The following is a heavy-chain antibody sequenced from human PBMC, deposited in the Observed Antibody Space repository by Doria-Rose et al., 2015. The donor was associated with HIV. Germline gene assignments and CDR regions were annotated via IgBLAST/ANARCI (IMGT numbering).Heavy chain of an antibody. J-gene: IGHJ4*02. CDR1: GGSISRYY. V-gene: IGHV4-59*01. D-gene: IGHD1-26*01. CDR2: IFYTGST. Sequence: QVQLVESGPGLVKPSETLSLTCSVSGGSISRYYWSWIRQPPGKGLEYIGDIFYTGSTNYSPSLKSRVSISIDTSKNKFSLRLSSVTAADTAVYYCARVLSGTYDYWGQGTLVTVSS. CDR3: ARVLSGTYDY.